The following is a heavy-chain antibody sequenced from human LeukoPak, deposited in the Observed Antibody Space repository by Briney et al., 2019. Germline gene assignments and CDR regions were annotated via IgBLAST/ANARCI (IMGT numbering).Heavy chain of an antibody. CDR1: GFSFSTYD. D-gene: IGHD6-13*01. Sequence: GGSLILSCVASGFSFSTYDMYWVRQAAGRGPEWVSAVGTNEDTYYLASVKGRFTVSRENGKNSSYLLMNSLRVEDTAVYYCARVWRGIASPYHGMDVWGQGTAVTVSS. V-gene: IGHV3-13*01. J-gene: IGHJ6*02. CDR2: VGTNEDT. CDR3: ARVWRGIASPYHGMDV.